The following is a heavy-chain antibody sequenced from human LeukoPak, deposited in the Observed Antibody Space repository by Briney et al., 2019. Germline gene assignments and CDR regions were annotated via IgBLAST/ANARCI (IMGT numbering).Heavy chain of an antibody. CDR1: GFTFTNYA. V-gene: IGHV3-30*18. Sequence: PGGSLRLSCAASGFTFTNYAMHWVRQAPGKGLEWVAVISFDGRNKYYGDAVKGRFTISRDNSKNTLYLQMNSLRDDDTAVYYCAKGLVGSGKSSIDYWGQGTLVTVSS. J-gene: IGHJ4*02. CDR3: AKGLVGSGKSSIDY. CDR2: ISFDGRNK. D-gene: IGHD6-19*01.